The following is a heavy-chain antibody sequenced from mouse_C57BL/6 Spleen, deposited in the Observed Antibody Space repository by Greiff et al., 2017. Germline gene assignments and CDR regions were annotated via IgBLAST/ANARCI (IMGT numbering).Heavy chain of an antibody. CDR3: ARGGNGRAMDY. D-gene: IGHD1-1*02. J-gene: IGHJ4*01. CDR2: INPNNGGT. V-gene: IGHV1-26*01. CDR1: GYTFTDYY. Sequence: VQLQQSGPELVKPGASVKISCKASGYTFTDYYMNWVKQSHGKSLEWIGDINPNNGGTSYNQKFKGKATLTVDKSSSTAYMELRSLTSEDSAVYYCARGGNGRAMDYWGQGTSVTVSS.